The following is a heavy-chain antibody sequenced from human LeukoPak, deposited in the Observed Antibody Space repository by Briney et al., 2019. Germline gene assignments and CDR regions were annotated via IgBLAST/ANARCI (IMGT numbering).Heavy chain of an antibody. D-gene: IGHD6-13*01. V-gene: IGHV4-34*01. Sequence: SETLSLTCAVYGGSFSGHYWSWVRQPPGKGLEWMGEINHSGNTNYNPSLKSRVTISVDTSMNQFSLKLSSVSAADTAVYYCARGRHSSSWYWISWFDPWGQGTLVTVPS. CDR3: ARGRHSSSWYWISWFDP. CDR2: INHSGNT. J-gene: IGHJ5*02. CDR1: GGSFSGHY.